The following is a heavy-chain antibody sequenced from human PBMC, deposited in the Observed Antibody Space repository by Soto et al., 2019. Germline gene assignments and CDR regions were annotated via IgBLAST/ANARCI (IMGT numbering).Heavy chain of an antibody. V-gene: IGHV4-59*01. CDR3: ARDTPDGFDP. CDR2: VYYSGST. J-gene: IGHJ5*02. Sequence: SETLSLTCTVSGGSISSYYWSWIRQPPGEGLEWIGYVYYSGSTNYNPSLKSRVTISVDTSKNQFSLKLSSVTAADTAVYYCARDTPDGFDPWGQGTLVTVSS. CDR1: GGSISSYY.